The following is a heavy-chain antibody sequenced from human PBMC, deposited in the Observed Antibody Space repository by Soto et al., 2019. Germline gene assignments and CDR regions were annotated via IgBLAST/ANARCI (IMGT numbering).Heavy chain of an antibody. CDR2: INPNSGGT. J-gene: IGHJ5*02. D-gene: IGHD3-10*01. V-gene: IGHV1-2*04. CDR1: GYTFTGYY. CDR3: ARATMVRGSPPTPLEKNWFDPWFDP. Sequence: GASVKVSCKASGYTFTGYYMHWVRQAPGQGLEWMGWINPNSGGTNYAQKFQGWVTMTRDTSISTAYMELSRLRSDDTAVYYCARATMVRGSPPTPLEKNWFDPWFDPWGQGTLVTVSS.